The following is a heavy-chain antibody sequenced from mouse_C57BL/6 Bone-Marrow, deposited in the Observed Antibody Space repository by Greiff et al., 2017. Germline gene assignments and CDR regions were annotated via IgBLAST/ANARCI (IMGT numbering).Heavy chain of an antibody. Sequence: EVKLVESGGGLVKPGGSLKLSCAASGFTFSDYGMHWVRQAPEKGLEWVAYISSGSSTIYYADTVKGRFTISRDNAKNTMFLQMTSLRSEDTAMYYCARGGPPRAMDYWGQGTSVTVSS. CDR3: ARGGPPRAMDY. V-gene: IGHV5-17*01. J-gene: IGHJ4*01. CDR2: ISSGSSTI. CDR1: GFTFSDYG.